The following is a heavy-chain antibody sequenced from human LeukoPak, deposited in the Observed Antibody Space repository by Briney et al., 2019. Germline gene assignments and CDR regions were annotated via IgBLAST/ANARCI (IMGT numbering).Heavy chain of an antibody. J-gene: IGHJ6*03. V-gene: IGHV4-38-2*02. CDR2: IEYSGNS. D-gene: IGHD2-2*01. CDR3: AREMEVCEAVPRFYFYYMDV. CDR1: GFSIRSGHQ. Sequence: SETLSLTCAVSGFSIRSGHQWGWVRPPPGKGLEWIGRIEYSGNSYYNPALQRRVTIAGENVKKQFSLKVNSVTGGDTAVYYCAREMEVCEAVPRFYFYYMDVWGKGTTVTVSS.